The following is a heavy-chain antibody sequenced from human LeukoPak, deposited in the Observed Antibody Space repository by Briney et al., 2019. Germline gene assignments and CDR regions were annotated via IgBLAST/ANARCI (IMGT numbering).Heavy chain of an antibody. CDR3: ARDQTYGMDV. Sequence: GGSLRLSCAASGFTVSSNYMSWVRQAPGKGLVWVSRIKSDGSTPSYADSVKGRFTISRDNAKNTLYLQMNSLRAEDTAVYYCARDQTYGMDVWGQGTTVTVSS. J-gene: IGHJ6*02. CDR2: IKSDGSTP. CDR1: GFTVSSNY. V-gene: IGHV3-74*01.